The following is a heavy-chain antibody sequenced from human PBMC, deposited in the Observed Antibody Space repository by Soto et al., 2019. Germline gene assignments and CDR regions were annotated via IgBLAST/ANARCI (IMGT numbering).Heavy chain of an antibody. Sequence: QVRLVQSGAAVKKPGASVKVSCKASGFSFTGCYIHWLRQAPGQGLEWMGWINAHSGGTEYAQKVQGRVTLTRDTSIATAYLTLTSLTSDDTALYYCAKDLTRQLAYWLDPWGQGTQVTVSS. CDR1: GFSFTGCY. J-gene: IGHJ5*02. V-gene: IGHV1-2*02. CDR2: INAHSGGT. CDR3: AKDLTRQLAYWLDP. D-gene: IGHD6-6*01.